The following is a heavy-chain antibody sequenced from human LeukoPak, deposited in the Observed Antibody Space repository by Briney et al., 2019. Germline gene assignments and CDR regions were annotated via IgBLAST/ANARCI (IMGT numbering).Heavy chain of an antibody. Sequence: ASVKVSCKASGYTFTGYYMHWVRQAPGQGLEWMGWINPKSGDTNYSQKFKDRVTMTGDTSISTAYLELSSLRSDDTAVHYCARGITIFGIRYYYYYMDVWGKGTTVTVSS. CDR3: ARGITIFGIRYYYYYMDV. J-gene: IGHJ6*03. CDR2: INPKSGDT. V-gene: IGHV1-2*02. D-gene: IGHD3-3*01. CDR1: GYTFTGYY.